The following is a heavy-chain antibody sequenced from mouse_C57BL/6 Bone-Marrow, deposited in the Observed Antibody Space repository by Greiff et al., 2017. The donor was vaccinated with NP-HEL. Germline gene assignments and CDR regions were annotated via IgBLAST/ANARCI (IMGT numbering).Heavy chain of an antibody. J-gene: IGHJ2*01. Sequence: EVQLQQSGPELVKPGASVKISCKASGYSFTGYYMNWVKQSPEKSLEWIGEINPSTGGTTYNQKFKAKATLTVDKSSSTAYMQLKSLTSEDSAVYYCASGRFYYFDYWGQGTTLTVSS. CDR3: ASGRFYYFDY. V-gene: IGHV1-42*01. CDR1: GYSFTGYY. CDR2: INPSTGGT.